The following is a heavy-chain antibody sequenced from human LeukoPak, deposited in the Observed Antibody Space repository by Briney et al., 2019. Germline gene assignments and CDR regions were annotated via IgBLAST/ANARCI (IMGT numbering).Heavy chain of an antibody. J-gene: IGHJ6*03. CDR1: GYTFTSYD. V-gene: IGHV1-8*01. CDR2: MNPSSGNT. CDR3: ARGSSGWYVGYYYYYYYMDV. D-gene: IGHD6-19*01. Sequence: ASVKVSCKASGYTFTSYDINWVQQATGQGLEWMGWMNPSSGNTGYAQKFQGRVTMTRNTSISTAYMELSSLRSEDTAVYYCARGSSGWYVGYYYYYYYMDVWGKGTTVTVSS.